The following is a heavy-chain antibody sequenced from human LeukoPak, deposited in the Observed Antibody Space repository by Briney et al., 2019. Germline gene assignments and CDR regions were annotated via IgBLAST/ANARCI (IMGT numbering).Heavy chain of an antibody. CDR1: GGSISSYY. CDR2: IYYSGST. J-gene: IGHJ4*02. V-gene: IGHV4-59*01. Sequence: SETLSLTCTVSGGSISSYYWSWIRQPPGKGLEWIAYIYYSGSTTYNPSLKSRVTISVDTSKNQFSLKLRSVTAADTAVYYCARNYWGPTSSFDYWGQGTLVTVSS. CDR3: ARNYWGPTSSFDY. D-gene: IGHD1-26*01.